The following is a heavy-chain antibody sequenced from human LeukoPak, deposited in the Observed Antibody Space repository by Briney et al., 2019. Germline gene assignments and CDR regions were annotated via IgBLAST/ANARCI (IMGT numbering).Heavy chain of an antibody. Sequence: PGGSLRLSCAASGFTFSDYYMSWIRQAPGKGLEWVSYISSSGSTIYYADSVKGRFTISRDNAKNSLYLQMNSLRAEDTAVYYCARVPPYCTNGVCYDYWGQGTLVTVSS. V-gene: IGHV3-11*04. CDR3: ARVPPYCTNGVCYDY. J-gene: IGHJ4*02. CDR1: GFTFSDYY. CDR2: ISSSGSTI. D-gene: IGHD2-8*01.